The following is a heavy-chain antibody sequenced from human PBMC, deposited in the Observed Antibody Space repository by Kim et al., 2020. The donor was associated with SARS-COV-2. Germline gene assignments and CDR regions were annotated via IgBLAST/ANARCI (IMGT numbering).Heavy chain of an antibody. Sequence: GGSLRLSCSASGFIFSDYSIHWVRRAPGEGLEYVSATTRSGNASFFSASVEGXXTVSRDNSKDTLYLQMTSLRPEDTSVYYCVKYGRDYXAVHWGRGTLVIVS. D-gene: IGHD3-10*01. CDR2: TTRSGNAS. CDR3: VKYGRDYXAVH. CDR1: GFIFSDYS. V-gene: IGHV3-64D*06. J-gene: IGHJ4*02.